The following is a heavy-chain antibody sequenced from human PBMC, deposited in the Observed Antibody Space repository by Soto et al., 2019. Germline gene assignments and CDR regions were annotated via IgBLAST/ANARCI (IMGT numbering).Heavy chain of an antibody. Sequence: QVQLVESGGGVVQPGRSLRLSCAASGFTFSSYAMHWVRQAPGKGLEWVAVISYDGSNKYYADSVKGRFTISRDNSKNTLYLQMNILRAEDTAVYYCARGQAEGLYYYYGMDVWGQGTTVTVSS. CDR2: ISYDGSNK. CDR3: ARGQAEGLYYYYGMDV. D-gene: IGHD2-15*01. CDR1: GFTFSSYA. V-gene: IGHV3-30-3*01. J-gene: IGHJ6*02.